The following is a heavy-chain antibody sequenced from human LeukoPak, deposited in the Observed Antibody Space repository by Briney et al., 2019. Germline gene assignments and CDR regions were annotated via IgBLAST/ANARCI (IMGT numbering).Heavy chain of an antibody. CDR1: GFTFSDHY. CDR3: ARGHWGLDS. Sequence: GGSLRLSCAASGFTFSDHYMSWIRQAPGKGLEWVSYISHTGTTIYYADSVKGRFTLSRDNSRNSLYLQMNSLRAEDTAVYYCARGHWGLDSWGQGTLVSVSS. D-gene: IGHD7-27*01. CDR2: ISHTGTTI. V-gene: IGHV3-11*04. J-gene: IGHJ4*02.